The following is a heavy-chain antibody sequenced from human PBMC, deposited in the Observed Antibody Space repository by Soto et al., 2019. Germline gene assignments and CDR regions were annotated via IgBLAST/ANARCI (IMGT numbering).Heavy chain of an antibody. Sequence: ASVKVSCKASGYTFTSYYMHWVRQAPGQGLEWMGIINPSGGSTSYAQKFQGRVTMTRDTSTSTVYMELSSLRSEDTAVYYCAREGRLRYFDWLPNYYYGMDVWGQGTTVTVS. CDR3: AREGRLRYFDWLPNYYYGMDV. V-gene: IGHV1-46*03. J-gene: IGHJ6*02. D-gene: IGHD3-9*01. CDR1: GYTFTSYY. CDR2: INPSGGST.